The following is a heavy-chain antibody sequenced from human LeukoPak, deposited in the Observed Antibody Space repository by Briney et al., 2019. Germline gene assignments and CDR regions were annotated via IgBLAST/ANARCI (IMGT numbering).Heavy chain of an antibody. V-gene: IGHV4-34*01. D-gene: IGHD3-9*01. CDR3: ARDPGGYDILTGYYYYYGMDV. J-gene: IGHJ6*02. CDR2: INHSGST. Sequence: SETLSLTCAVYGGSFSGYYWSWIRQPPGKGLEWIGEINHSGSTNYNPSLKSRVTISVDTSKNQFSLKLSSVTAADTAVYYCARDPGGYDILTGYYYYYGMDVWGQGTTVTVSS. CDR1: GGSFSGYY.